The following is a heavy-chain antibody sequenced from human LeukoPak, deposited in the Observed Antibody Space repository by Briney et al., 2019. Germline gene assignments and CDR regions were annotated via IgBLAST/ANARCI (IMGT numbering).Heavy chain of an antibody. V-gene: IGHV3-23*01. D-gene: IGHD3-22*01. CDR3: AIMHGYYDGSGYWVQ. J-gene: IGHJ4*02. CDR2: ITTSGATT. Sequence: GGSLRLSCAASGFTFSSYGMRWVRQAPGKGLEWVSFITTSGATTSYADSVKGRFTIYRDNPRNTLYMQMNSLRDEDTALYYCAIMHGYYDGSGYWVQWGQGTLVTVSS. CDR1: GFTFSSYG.